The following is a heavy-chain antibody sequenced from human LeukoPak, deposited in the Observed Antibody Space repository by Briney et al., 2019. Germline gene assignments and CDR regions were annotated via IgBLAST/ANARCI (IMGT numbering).Heavy chain of an antibody. J-gene: IGHJ4*02. CDR1: GLTFSTYW. CDR2: IKQDGSEK. Sequence: GGSLRLXCAASGLTFSTYWMSWVRQAPGKGLEWVANIKQDGSEKYYVDSVKGRFTISRDNAKNSLLYLQMNSLRAEDTAVYYCAREGVGYFDYWGQGTLVTVPS. V-gene: IGHV3-7*01. D-gene: IGHD2-15*01. CDR3: AREGVGYFDY.